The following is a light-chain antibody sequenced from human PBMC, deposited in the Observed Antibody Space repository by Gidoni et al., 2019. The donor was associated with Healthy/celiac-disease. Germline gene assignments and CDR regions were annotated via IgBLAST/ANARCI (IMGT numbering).Light chain of an antibody. CDR2: LGS. CDR3: MQALQTPLT. CDR1: QSLLHSNGYNY. Sequence: DIVMTQSRLSLPVTPGEPASISCRSSQSLLHSNGYNYLVWYLQKPGQSPQLLIYLGSNRASGVPDRFSGSGSGTDFTLKISRVEAEDVGVYYCMQALQTPLTFGGGTKVEIK. J-gene: IGKJ4*01. V-gene: IGKV2-28*01.